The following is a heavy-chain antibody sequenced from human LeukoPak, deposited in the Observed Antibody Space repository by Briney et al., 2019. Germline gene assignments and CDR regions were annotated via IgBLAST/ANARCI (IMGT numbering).Heavy chain of an antibody. D-gene: IGHD3-22*01. CDR2: ISSSSSYI. CDR3: ASGAYDSSGYYSLPNDY. Sequence: GGSLRLSCAASGFTFSSYSMNWVRQAPGKGLEWVSSISSSSSYIYYADSVKGRFTISRDNAKNSLYLQMNRLRAEDTAVYYCASGAYDSSGYYSLPNDYWGQGTLVTVSS. J-gene: IGHJ4*02. V-gene: IGHV3-21*01. CDR1: GFTFSSYS.